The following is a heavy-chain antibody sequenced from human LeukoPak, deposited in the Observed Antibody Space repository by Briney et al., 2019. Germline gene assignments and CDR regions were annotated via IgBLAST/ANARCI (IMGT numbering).Heavy chain of an antibody. V-gene: IGHV4-39*01. CDR1: GDSISNSRYY. CDR3: ARRPPRDRYYDSSGSLDY. D-gene: IGHD3-22*01. J-gene: IGHJ4*02. Sequence: SETLSLTCTVSGDSISNSRYYWGWIRQPPGKGLEWIGNIYYSGSTYYNPSLKSRVTISVDTSKNQFSLKLSSVTAADTAVYYCARRPPRDRYYDSSGSLDYWGQGTLVTVSS. CDR2: IYYSGST.